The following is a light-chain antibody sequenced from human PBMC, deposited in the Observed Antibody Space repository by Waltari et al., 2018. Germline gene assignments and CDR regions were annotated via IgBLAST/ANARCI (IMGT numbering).Light chain of an antibody. CDR1: SSNIGSNT. CDR3: AAWDDSLNAWV. CDR2: SSH. Sequence: QSVLTQPPSASGTPGQRVTISCSGSSSNIGSNTVNWYQQLPGTAPKLLIHSSHQRPSGVPDRVSGSKSGTSASLVISGLQSEDEADYYCAAWDDSLNAWVFGGGTRLTVL. J-gene: IGLJ3*02. V-gene: IGLV1-44*01.